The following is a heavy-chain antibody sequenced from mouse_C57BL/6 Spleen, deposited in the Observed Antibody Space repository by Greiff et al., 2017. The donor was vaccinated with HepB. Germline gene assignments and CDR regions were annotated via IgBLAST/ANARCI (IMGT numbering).Heavy chain of an antibody. CDR2: ISSGSSTI. D-gene: IGHD2-1*01. Sequence: EVQRVESGGGLVKPGGSLKLSCAASGFTFSDYGMHWVRQAPEKGLEWVAYISSGSSTIYYADTVKGRFTISRDTAKNTLCLQRTSLRSEDTAMYYCAESLLATKGYYSMDYWGQGTSVTVSS. V-gene: IGHV5-17*01. CDR3: AESLLATKGYYSMDY. CDR1: GFTFSDYG. J-gene: IGHJ4*01.